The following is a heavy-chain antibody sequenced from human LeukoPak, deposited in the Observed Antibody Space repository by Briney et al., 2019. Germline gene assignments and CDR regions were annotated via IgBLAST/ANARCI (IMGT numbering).Heavy chain of an antibody. D-gene: IGHD2-2*01. V-gene: IGHV4-39*01. J-gene: IGHJ4*02. CDR1: GVSISSSSYY. CDR2: IYYSGST. CDR3: ARQPQRGRHSDY. Sequence: SETLSLTCTVSGVSISSSSYYWGWIRQPPGKGLEWIGSIYYSGSTYYNPSLKSRVTISVDTSKNQFSLKLSSVTAADTAAYYCARQPQRGRHSDYWGQGTLVTVSS.